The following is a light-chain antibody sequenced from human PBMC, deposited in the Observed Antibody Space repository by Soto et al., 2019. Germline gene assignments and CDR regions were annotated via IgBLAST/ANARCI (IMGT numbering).Light chain of an antibody. CDR1: SSDVSGYNY. CDR2: DVS. V-gene: IGLV2-8*01. Sequence: QSALTQPPSASGSPGQSVTISCTGSSSDVSGYNYVSWYQQHPGKAPKLMIYDVSKRPSGVPDRFSGSKSGNTASLTVSGLQAEDEADYYCSSYAGSNIVVFGGGTKLTVL. CDR3: SSYAGSNIVV. J-gene: IGLJ2*01.